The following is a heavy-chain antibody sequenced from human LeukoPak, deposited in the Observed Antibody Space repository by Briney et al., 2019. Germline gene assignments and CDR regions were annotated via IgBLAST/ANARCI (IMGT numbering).Heavy chain of an antibody. V-gene: IGHV4-59*01. Sequence: SQTLSLTCTVSGDFISSYYWIWIRQPPGKGLEGIGYIYYSGSTNYNPSLKSRVTISVDTSKNQFSLKLSSVTAAATAFYYWAERSDCVGITCCNWLDPWGQGTLVTVSS. CDR2: IYYSGST. CDR1: GDFISSYY. D-gene: IGHD2-21*01. J-gene: IGHJ5*02. CDR3: AERSDCVGITCCNWLDP.